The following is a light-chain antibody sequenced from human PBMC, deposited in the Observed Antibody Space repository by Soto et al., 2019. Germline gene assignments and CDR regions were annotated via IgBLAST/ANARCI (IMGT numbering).Light chain of an antibody. CDR3: SSYTSSSTPYV. CDR1: SSEVGGYNY. V-gene: IGLV2-14*01. CDR2: DVS. J-gene: IGLJ1*01. Sequence: SALTQPASVFGSPGQAITISFTGTSSEVGGYNYVSWYQQHPGKAPKLMIYDVSNRPSGVSNRFSGSKSGNTASLTISGLQAEDEADYYCSSYTSSSTPYVFGTGTKVTVL.